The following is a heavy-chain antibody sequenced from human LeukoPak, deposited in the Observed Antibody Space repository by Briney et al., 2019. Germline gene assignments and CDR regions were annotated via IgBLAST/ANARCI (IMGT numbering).Heavy chain of an antibody. D-gene: IGHD3-9*01. CDR1: GFTFSSYS. J-gene: IGHJ4*02. Sequence: PGGSLRLSCAASGFTFSSYSMNWVRQAPGKGLEWVSYISSSSSTIYYADSVKGRFTISRDNAKNSLYLQMNSLRAEDTAVYYCARTPPDWLVLYYFDYWGQGTLVTVSS. CDR2: ISSSSSTI. CDR3: ARTPPDWLVLYYFDY. V-gene: IGHV3-48*01.